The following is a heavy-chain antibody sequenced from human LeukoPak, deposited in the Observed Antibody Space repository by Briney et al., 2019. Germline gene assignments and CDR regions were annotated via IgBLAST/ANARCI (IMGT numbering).Heavy chain of an antibody. Sequence: PSETLSLTCTVSGGSISSSSYYWGWIRQPPGKGLEWIGSIFYGGSTYYNPSLKSRVTISVDTSKNQLSLKLSSVTAADTAVYYCARQIRITMNVDYWGQGTLVTVSS. V-gene: IGHV4-39*01. CDR1: GGSISSSSYY. D-gene: IGHD3-3*01. CDR2: IFYGGST. J-gene: IGHJ4*02. CDR3: ARQIRITMNVDY.